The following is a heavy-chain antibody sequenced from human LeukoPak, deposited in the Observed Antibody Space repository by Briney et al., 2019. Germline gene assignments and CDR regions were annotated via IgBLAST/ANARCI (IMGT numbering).Heavy chain of an antibody. V-gene: IGHV1-2*02. Sequence: ASVKVSCKASVYTFTGQYLHWVRHVHGQGLEWMGWINPNSGGTNYAQKFQGRVTMTRETSISKAYLEVSRLRSDDTAVYYCASGSGTYSPDYWGQGTLVTVSS. D-gene: IGHD3-10*01. J-gene: IGHJ4*02. CDR1: VYTFTGQY. CDR3: ASGSGTYSPDY. CDR2: INPNSGGT.